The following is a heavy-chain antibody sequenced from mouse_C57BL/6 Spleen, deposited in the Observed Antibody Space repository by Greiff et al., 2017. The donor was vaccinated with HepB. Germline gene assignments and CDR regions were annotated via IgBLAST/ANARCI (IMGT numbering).Heavy chain of an antibody. D-gene: IGHD1-1*01. J-gene: IGHJ1*03. CDR2: IYPGSGST. Sequence: VQLQQSGAELVKPGASVKMSCKASGYTFTSYWITWVKQRPGQGLEWIGDIYPGSGSTNYNEKFKSKATLTVDTSSSTAYMQLSSLTSEDSAVYYCARGHYYGSSYNWYFDVWGTGTTVTVSS. CDR1: GYTFTSYW. CDR3: ARGHYYGSSYNWYFDV. V-gene: IGHV1-55*01.